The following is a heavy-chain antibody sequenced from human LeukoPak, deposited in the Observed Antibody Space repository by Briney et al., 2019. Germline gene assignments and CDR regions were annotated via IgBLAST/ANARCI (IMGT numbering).Heavy chain of an antibody. D-gene: IGHD2-2*01. CDR1: GYTFTGYY. CDR3: ARDLSYCSSTSCFPSDY. V-gene: IGHV1-2*02. CDR2: INPNSGGT. Sequence: ASVKVSCEASGYTFTGYYMHWVRQAPGQGLEWMGWINPNSGGTNYAQKFQGRVTMTRDTSISTAYMELSRLRSDDTAVYYCARDLSYCSSTSCFPSDYWGQGTLVTVSS. J-gene: IGHJ4*02.